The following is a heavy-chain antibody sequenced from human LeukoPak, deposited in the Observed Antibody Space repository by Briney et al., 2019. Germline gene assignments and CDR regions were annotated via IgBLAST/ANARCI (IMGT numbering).Heavy chain of an antibody. J-gene: IGHJ3*01. D-gene: IGHD3-3*01. Sequence: PSETLSLTCAVSGVSISPYYWAWIRQPPGKGLEWIGYIHTSGSNNQYPSLKSRVTISVDKSKNHSSLRLTSVTAADTVVYYCARLSAAVHLGAFDLWGQGTMVTVSS. CDR2: IHTSGSN. CDR3: ARLSAAVHLGAFDL. CDR1: GVSISPYY. V-gene: IGHV4-4*09.